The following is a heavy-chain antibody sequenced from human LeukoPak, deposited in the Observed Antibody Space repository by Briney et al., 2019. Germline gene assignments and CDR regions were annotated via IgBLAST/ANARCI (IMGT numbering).Heavy chain of an antibody. CDR3: AKRSLSGTWYFDL. V-gene: IGHV3-74*01. CDR2: IRGDGSMT. D-gene: IGHD3-3*01. CDR1: EFTFSAYW. J-gene: IGHJ2*01. Sequence: GGSLRLSCAASEFTFSAYWMHWVRQAPGKGLVWVSRIRGDGSMTNYADSVKGRFTISRDNSDKTLYLQMNSLRAEDTAVYYCAKRSLSGTWYFDLWGRGTLVIVSS.